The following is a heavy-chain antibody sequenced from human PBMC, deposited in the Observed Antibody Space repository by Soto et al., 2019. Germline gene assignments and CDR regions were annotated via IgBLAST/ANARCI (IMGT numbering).Heavy chain of an antibody. CDR2: ISWNSGSI. CDR3: ARSPIGPRPHYYSFYYLDV. D-gene: IGHD1-26*01. CDR1: GFTFDEYA. V-gene: IGHV3-9*01. Sequence: GGSLRLSCAASGFTFDEYAMHWVRQAPGKGLEWVSGISWNSGSIGYADSVKGRFTISRDNAKNSLYLQMNSLRAEATALYYCARSPIGPRPHYYSFYYLDVWGKGTTVTVSS. J-gene: IGHJ6*03.